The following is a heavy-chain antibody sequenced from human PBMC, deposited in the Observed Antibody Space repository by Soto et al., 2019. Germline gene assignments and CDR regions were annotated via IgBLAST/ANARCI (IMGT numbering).Heavy chain of an antibody. D-gene: IGHD6-19*01. CDR1: GFTFNTYD. CDR3: VKGQWLQHYGMDV. Sequence: GGSLRLSCSASGFTFNTYDMHWVRQAPGTGLEYVSTISSSGGSTYYADSVRGRFTISRDNSKNTLYLQMSSLRVQDTAVYYCVKGQWLQHYGMDVWGQGTTVTVSS. V-gene: IGHV3-64D*08. J-gene: IGHJ6*02. CDR2: ISSSGGST.